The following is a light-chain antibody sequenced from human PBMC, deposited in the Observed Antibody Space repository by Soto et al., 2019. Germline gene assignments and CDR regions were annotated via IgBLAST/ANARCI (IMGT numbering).Light chain of an antibody. CDR2: DAS. Sequence: EIVMTQSPAIVSLSPGERANLSCRASRSVNNFFAWYQQKPGQAPRLLIYDASYRAPGIPARFSGSGSGTDFTLTISSLEAEDSAVYYCQQRGSWPATFGPGTKVDIK. V-gene: IGKV3-11*01. CDR1: RSVNNF. CDR3: QQRGSWPAT. J-gene: IGKJ3*01.